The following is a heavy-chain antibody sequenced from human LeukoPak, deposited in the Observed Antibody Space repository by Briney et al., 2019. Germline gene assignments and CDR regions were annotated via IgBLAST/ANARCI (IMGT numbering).Heavy chain of an antibody. CDR2: VYTSGRT. CDR3: ARDGSAHYDSSGYQIDY. J-gene: IGHJ4*02. Sequence: SQTLSLTCSFSGGSISKDDHYWSWIRQPAGKGLEWIGRVYTSGRTNYSPSLKSRVSISVDTSKNQFSLKLSSVTAADTAVYYCARDGSAHYDSSGYQIDYWGQGTLVTVSS. V-gene: IGHV4-61*02. D-gene: IGHD3-22*01. CDR1: GGSISKDDHY.